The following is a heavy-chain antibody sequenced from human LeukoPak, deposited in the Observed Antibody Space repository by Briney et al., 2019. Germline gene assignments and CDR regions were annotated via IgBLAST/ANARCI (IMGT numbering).Heavy chain of an antibody. Sequence: PSETLSLTCTVSGGSISSGDYYWSWIRQPPGKGLEWIGYIYYSGSTYYNPSLKSRLTISVDTSKSQFSLNLISVTVADTAVYYCAGRVGATIWTGLHFWGQGILVTVSS. D-gene: IGHD1-26*01. CDR1: GGSISSGDYY. CDR3: AGRVGATIWTGLHF. J-gene: IGHJ4*02. V-gene: IGHV4-30-4*01. CDR2: IYYSGST.